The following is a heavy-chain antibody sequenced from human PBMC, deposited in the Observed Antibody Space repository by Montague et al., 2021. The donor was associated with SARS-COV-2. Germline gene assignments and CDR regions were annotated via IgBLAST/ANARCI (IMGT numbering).Heavy chain of an antibody. Sequence: SETLSLTCTVSGGSISSYYWSWIRQPPGKGLEWIGYIYYSGSTNYNPSLKSRVTISVDTSKNRFSLKLSSVTAADTAVYYCAGTYYDFWSGFIHYYYMDVWGKGTTVTVSS. CDR2: IYYSGST. J-gene: IGHJ6*03. V-gene: IGHV4-59*01. CDR3: AGTYYDFWSGFIHYYYMDV. D-gene: IGHD3-3*01. CDR1: GGSISSYY.